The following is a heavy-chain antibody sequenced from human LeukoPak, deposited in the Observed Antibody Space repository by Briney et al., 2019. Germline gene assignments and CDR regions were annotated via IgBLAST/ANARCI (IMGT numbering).Heavy chain of an antibody. Sequence: SETLSLTCSVSGGSLSNYYWNWIRQPPGKGLEWIGQIYYSGGTKYNPSLQSRVTIPVDTSKTQYSLKLSSMTAADTAVYYRARDPEFDGGHGFDHWGQGTLVTVSS. CDR2: IYYSGGT. V-gene: IGHV4-59*01. D-gene: IGHD4-23*01. CDR3: ARDPEFDGGHGFDH. CDR1: GGSLSNYY. J-gene: IGHJ4*02.